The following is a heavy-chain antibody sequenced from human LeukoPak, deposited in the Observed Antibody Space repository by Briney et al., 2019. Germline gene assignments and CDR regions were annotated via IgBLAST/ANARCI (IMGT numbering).Heavy chain of an antibody. CDR3: AKDSSGEVVNTYGMDV. J-gene: IGHJ6*02. V-gene: IGHV3-9*01. CDR1: GFTFDDYA. CDR2: ISWNSGSI. D-gene: IGHD4-23*01. Sequence: PGRSLRLSCAASGFTFDDYAMHWVRQAPGKGLEWVSGISWNSGSIGYADSVKGRFTISRDNAKNSLYLQMNSLRAEDTALHYCAKDSSGEVVNTYGMDVWGQGTTVTVSS.